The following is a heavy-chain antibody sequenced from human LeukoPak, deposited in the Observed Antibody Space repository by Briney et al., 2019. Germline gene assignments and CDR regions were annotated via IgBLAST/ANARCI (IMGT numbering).Heavy chain of an antibody. CDR2: IYYSGST. J-gene: IGHJ4*02. CDR1: GDSISSYY. Sequence: SETLSLTCTVSGDSISSYYWSWIRQPPGKGLEWIGYIYYSGSTNYNPSLKSRVTISVDTSKNQLSLKLSSVTVADTAAYYCAGGQWLVWGVYWGQGTLVTVSS. D-gene: IGHD6-19*01. CDR3: AGGQWLVWGVY. V-gene: IGHV4-59*12.